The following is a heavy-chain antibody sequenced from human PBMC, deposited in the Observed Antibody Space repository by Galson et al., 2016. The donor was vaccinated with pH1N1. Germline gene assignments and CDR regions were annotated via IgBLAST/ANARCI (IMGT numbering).Heavy chain of an antibody. V-gene: IGHV1-46*01. Sequence: SVKVSCKASGYTFPNYFMHWVRQAPGQGLEWMGVINPSGGETTYAQKFQGRVTMTRDRSTSTVYMELSSLRSGDTAVYYCARKSCTSNLGVFDYWGQGTLVSFTS. J-gene: IGHJ4*02. D-gene: IGHD2-8*01. CDR3: ARKSCTSNLGVFDY. CDR1: GYTFPNYF. CDR2: INPSGGET.